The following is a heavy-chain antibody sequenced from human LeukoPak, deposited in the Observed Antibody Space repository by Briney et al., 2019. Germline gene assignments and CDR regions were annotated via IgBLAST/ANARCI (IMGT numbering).Heavy chain of an antibody. CDR2: ISSSSTTI. J-gene: IGHJ5*02. CDR1: GFTFSSYS. Sequence: GGSLRLSCAASGFTFSSYSMMWVRQAPGKGLEWVSYISSSSTTIHYADSVKGRFTISRDNAKNTLYLQMNSLRAEDTAVYYCARDGGRFENWFDPWGQGTLVTVSS. CDR3: ARDGGRFENWFDP. V-gene: IGHV3-48*01. D-gene: IGHD3-16*01.